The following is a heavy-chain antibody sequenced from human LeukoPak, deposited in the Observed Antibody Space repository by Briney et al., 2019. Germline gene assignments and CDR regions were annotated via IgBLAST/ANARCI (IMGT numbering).Heavy chain of an antibody. V-gene: IGHV3-48*01. CDR1: GFTFSSYN. CDR3: AREEGFDY. CDR2: ISSTSNSI. J-gene: IGHJ4*02. Sequence: GGSLRLSCAASGFTFSSYNMNWVRQAPGKGLDWVSFISSTSNSIYYADSVKGRFTISRDNAKNSLYLQMNSLRAEDTAAYYCAREEGFDYWGQGTLVTVSS.